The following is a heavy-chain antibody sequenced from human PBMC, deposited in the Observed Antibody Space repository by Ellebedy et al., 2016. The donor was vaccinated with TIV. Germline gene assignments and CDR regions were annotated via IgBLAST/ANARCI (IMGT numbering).Heavy chain of an antibody. V-gene: IGHV3-74*03. D-gene: IGHD7-27*01. J-gene: IGHJ4*02. Sequence: GESPKISCAASGFSFGSYWMLWVRQPPGKGLEWVSRIKADGSGITYADSVRGRFTISRDNAENTLYLQMGSLRVEDTAVYYCGRERWGLGDYWGQGTLVTVSS. CDR3: GRERWGLGDY. CDR1: GFSFGSYW. CDR2: IKADGSGI.